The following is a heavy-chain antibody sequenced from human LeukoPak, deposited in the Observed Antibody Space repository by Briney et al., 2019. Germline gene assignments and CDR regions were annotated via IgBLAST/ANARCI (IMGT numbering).Heavy chain of an antibody. CDR2: IFYSGRT. V-gene: IGHV4-59*08. D-gene: IGHD6-19*01. CDR1: DGSIKDYY. Sequence: SETLSLTCSVSDGSIKDYYWSWIRQPPGKGLEWIGYIFYSGRTNYNPSLKSRLTVSLDTSKNQFSLKLTSVTAADTAVYYCARWDDSAWAFGTWGPGTLVTVSS. CDR3: ARWDDSAWAFGT. J-gene: IGHJ5*02.